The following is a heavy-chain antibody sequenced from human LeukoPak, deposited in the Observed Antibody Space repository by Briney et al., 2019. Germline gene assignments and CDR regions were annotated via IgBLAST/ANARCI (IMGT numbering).Heavy chain of an antibody. J-gene: IGHJ5*02. V-gene: IGHV3-33*06. CDR2: IWYDASEK. Sequence: PGGSLRLSCAASGFTFNSCGMHWVRQAPGKGLEWVAVIWYDASEKYYADSVSGRFTISRDNSKNTLDLQMTSLRAEDTAMYYCAKEGYGSEFDPWGQGTLVTVSS. D-gene: IGHD3-10*01. CDR1: GFTFNSCG. CDR3: AKEGYGSEFDP.